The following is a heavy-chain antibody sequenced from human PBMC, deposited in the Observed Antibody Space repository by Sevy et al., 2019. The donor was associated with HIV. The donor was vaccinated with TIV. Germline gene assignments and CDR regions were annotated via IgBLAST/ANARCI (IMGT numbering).Heavy chain of an antibody. CDR1: GYSVTDLS. J-gene: IGHJ3*02. D-gene: IGHD3-16*01. CDR3: ATSPDYYYSSRDAFDI. Sequence: ASVKVSCKVSGYSVTDLSIHWVRQAPGKGLEWMGGFDPEDGETIYAQKFQGRVTMTEDTSTDTAYMELSSLRSEDTAVYYCATSPDYYYSSRDAFDIWGQGTMVTVSS. V-gene: IGHV1-24*01. CDR2: FDPEDGET.